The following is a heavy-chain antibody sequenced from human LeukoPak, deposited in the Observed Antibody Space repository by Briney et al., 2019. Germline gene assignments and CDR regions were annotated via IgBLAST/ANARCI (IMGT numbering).Heavy chain of an antibody. J-gene: IGHJ4*02. V-gene: IGHV3-21*01. Sequence: GGSLRLSCVASGFTFSSYSMHWVRQAPGKGLEWVSSISSSSAYIFYADSVKGRFTISRDNARNSMYLQMNSLRAGDTAVYYCAYPGTGELTGWGQGTLVTVAS. CDR2: ISSSSAYI. D-gene: IGHD2-8*02. CDR1: GFTFSSYS. CDR3: AYPGTGELTG.